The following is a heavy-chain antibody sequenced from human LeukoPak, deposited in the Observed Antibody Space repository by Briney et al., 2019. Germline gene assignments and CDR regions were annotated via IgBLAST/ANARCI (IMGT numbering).Heavy chain of an antibody. D-gene: IGHD3-10*01. Sequence: GASVKVSCKASEYTFTGYYIHWVRQAPGQGLEWMGWINPDSGATHYAQNFQGRVSLTRNTSISTAYMELSSLRSEDTAAYYCASKVVETRWFGELLAEHWGQGTLVTVSS. V-gene: IGHV1-2*02. CDR2: INPDSGAT. CDR1: EYTFTGYY. CDR3: ASKVVETRWFGELLAEH. J-gene: IGHJ1*01.